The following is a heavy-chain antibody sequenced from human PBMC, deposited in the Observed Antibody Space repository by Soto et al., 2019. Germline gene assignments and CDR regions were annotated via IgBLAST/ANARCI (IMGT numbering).Heavy chain of an antibody. D-gene: IGHD2-15*01. J-gene: IGHJ4*02. CDR2: IDHSGTT. CDR1: GGSISDNW. CDR3: ARHVAVPRTRGFDY. Sequence: QVQLQESGPGLVKPSGTLSLTCAVAGGSISDNWWSWVRQAPGKGLEWVGEIDHSGTTYYNPSLKGRVSILVDKSASQISLTMSSVTAADTAVYYCARHVAVPRTRGFDYWGQGALVAVSS. V-gene: IGHV4-4*02.